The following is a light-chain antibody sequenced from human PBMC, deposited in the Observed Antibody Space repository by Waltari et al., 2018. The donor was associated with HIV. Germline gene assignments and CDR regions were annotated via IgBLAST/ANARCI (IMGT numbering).Light chain of an antibody. CDR3: ASWVDRLNGWV. J-gene: IGLJ3*02. Sequence: QSLLTHPPSTPGTPGQRATISCSGRSSNIEITTLNWYQHLPGTAPKLLIYSSNLRPSGVPDRFSGSKSGTSASLAISGLQSEDEADYYCASWVDRLNGWVFGGGTKLTVL. CDR2: SSN. CDR1: SSNIEITT. V-gene: IGLV1-44*01.